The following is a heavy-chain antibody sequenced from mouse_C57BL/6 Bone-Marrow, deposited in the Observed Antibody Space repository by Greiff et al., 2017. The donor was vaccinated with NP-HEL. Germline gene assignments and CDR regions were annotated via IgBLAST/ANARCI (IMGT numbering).Heavy chain of an antibody. Sequence: EVQLVESGGDLVKPGGSLKLSCAASGFTFSSYGMSWVRQTPDKRLEWVATISSGGSYTYYPDSVKGRFTISRDNAKNTLYLQMSSLKSEDTAMYYCARPTLYDGLAYWGQGTLVTVSS. V-gene: IGHV5-6*01. CDR1: GFTFSSYG. CDR2: ISSGGSYT. CDR3: ARPTLYDGLAY. D-gene: IGHD2-3*01. J-gene: IGHJ3*01.